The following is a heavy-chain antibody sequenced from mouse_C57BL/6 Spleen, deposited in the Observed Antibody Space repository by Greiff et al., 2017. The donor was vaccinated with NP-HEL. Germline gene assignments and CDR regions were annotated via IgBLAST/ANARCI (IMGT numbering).Heavy chain of an antibody. CDR3: ARGALLWLRRGGYYFDY. J-gene: IGHJ2*01. D-gene: IGHD2-2*01. Sequence: VHVKQSGPELVKPGASVQISCKASGYSFTDYNMNWVKQSNGKSLEWIGVINPNYGTTSYNQKFKGKATLTVDQSSSTAYMQLNSLTSEDSAVYYCARGALLWLRRGGYYFDYWGQGTTLTVSS. CDR2: INPNYGTT. CDR1: GYSFTDYN. V-gene: IGHV1-39*01.